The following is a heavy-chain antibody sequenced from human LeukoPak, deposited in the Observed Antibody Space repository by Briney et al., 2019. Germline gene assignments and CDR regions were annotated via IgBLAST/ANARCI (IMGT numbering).Heavy chain of an antibody. V-gene: IGHV3-21*01. CDR1: GFTFSTYS. D-gene: IGHD6-25*01. CDR3: AGALRSPSGQDSYYYYGLDV. CDR2: ISSSSRYI. J-gene: IGHJ6*02. Sequence: KPGGSLRLSCAASGFTFSTYSMNWVRQAPGKGLEWVSSISSSSRYIYYADSVTGRFTISRDNAKNSLYLQMNSLRAEDTAVYYCAGALRSPSGQDSYYYYGLDVWGQGTTVSVSS.